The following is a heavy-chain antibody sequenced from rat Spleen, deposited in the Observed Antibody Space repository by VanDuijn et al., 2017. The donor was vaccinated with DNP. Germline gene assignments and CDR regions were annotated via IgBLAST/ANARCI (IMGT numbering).Heavy chain of an antibody. D-gene: IGHD1-2*01. CDR2: IWSDGST. V-gene: IGHV2-15*01. CDR1: GFSLTSNS. CDR3: TRDGSPYYSSYMDVMDA. J-gene: IGHJ4*01. Sequence: QVQLKESGPGLVQPSQTLSLTCPVSGFSLTSNSVSWVRQPPGKGLEWMGTIWSDGSTDCNSALKSRLSIGRDTSKSQVFLKMNSLQTEDTAIYYCTRDGSPYYSSYMDVMDAWGQGTSVTVSS.